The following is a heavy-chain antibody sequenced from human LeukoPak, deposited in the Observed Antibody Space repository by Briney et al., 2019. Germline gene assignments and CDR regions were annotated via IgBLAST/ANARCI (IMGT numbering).Heavy chain of an antibody. CDR1: GDSISSGPYY. J-gene: IGHJ5*02. CDR2: IYYSGST. Sequence: PSETLSLTCTVSGDSISSGPYYWGWIRQPPGKGLEWIGSIYYSGSTYYSPSLKSRVTISVDTSKNQFSPKVTSVTAADTAVCYCARTTLRPPSWFDPWGQGTLVTVSS. D-gene: IGHD4-11*01. CDR3: ARTTLRPPSWFDP. V-gene: IGHV4-39*07.